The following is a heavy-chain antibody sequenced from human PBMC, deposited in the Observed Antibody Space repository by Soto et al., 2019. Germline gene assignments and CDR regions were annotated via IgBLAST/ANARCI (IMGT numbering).Heavy chain of an antibody. V-gene: IGHV1-18*01. CDR2: ISTYNGNT. D-gene: IGHD6-6*01. J-gene: IGHJ5*02. CDR3: ARGGIAARLGFDP. CDR1: GYTLTSSA. Sequence: ASVKLYCKASGYTLTSSAMSWVRQAPGQGLEWMGWISTYNGNTNYAQKLQGRVTMTTDTTTSTVYMELRSLRSDDTAVYYCARGGIAARLGFDPWGQGTLVTVSS.